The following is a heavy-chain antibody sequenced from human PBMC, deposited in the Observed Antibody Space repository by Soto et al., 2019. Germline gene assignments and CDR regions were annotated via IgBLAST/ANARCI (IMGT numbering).Heavy chain of an antibody. CDR1: GFTFSSYW. CDR2: INGDGSST. D-gene: IGHD3-22*01. V-gene: IGHV3-74*01. Sequence: GGSLRLSCAASGFTFSSYWMHWVRQAPGKGLVWVSRINGDGSSTSYADSVKGQFTISRDNAKNTLYLQMDSLRAEDTAVYYCARDYAAYYDSSGTVDYWGQGTLVTVS. CDR3: ARDYAAYYDSSGTVDY. J-gene: IGHJ4*02.